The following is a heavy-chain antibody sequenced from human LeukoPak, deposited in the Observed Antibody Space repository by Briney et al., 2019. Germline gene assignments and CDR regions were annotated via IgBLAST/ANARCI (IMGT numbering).Heavy chain of an antibody. CDR1: GGSNSTYY. Sequence: SETLSLTCTVSGGSNSTYYWSWIRQPAGKGLEWIGRIYASGSTNYKPSLKSRVTMSVDTSKNQFSLKLTSVTAADTAVYYWARETHSGRYSLDNWFDPWGQGTLVTVSS. J-gene: IGHJ5*02. V-gene: IGHV4-4*07. CDR2: IYASGST. CDR3: ARETHSGRYSLDNWFDP. D-gene: IGHD1-26*01.